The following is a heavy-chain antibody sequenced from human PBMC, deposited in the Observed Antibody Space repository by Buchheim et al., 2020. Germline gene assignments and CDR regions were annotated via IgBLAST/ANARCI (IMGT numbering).Heavy chain of an antibody. CDR1: GGSFSGYY. CDR3: ARARGGLAKEDGYYYYGMDV. V-gene: IGHV4-34*01. CDR2: INHSGST. D-gene: IGHD3-16*01. Sequence: QVQLQQWGAGLLKPSETLSLTCAVYGGSFSGYYWSWIRQPPGKGLEWIGEINHSGSTNYNPSLKSRVTISVDTSKNQFSLKLSSVTAADTAVYYCARARGGLAKEDGYYYYGMDVWGQGTT. J-gene: IGHJ6*02.